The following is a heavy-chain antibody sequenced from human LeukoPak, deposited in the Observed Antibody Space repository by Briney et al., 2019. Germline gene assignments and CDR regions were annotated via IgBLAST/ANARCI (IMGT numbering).Heavy chain of an antibody. CDR3: AKDDSYYDYVWGSYRYEPIDY. J-gene: IGHJ4*02. CDR2: ISGSGGST. Sequence: GGSLRLSCAASGFTFSSYAMSWVRQAPGKGLEWVSAISGSGGSTYYADSVKGRFTISRDNSKNTLYLQMNSLRAEDTAVYYCAKDDSYYDYVWGSYRYEPIDYWGQGTLVTVSS. CDR1: GFTFSSYA. V-gene: IGHV3-23*01. D-gene: IGHD3-16*02.